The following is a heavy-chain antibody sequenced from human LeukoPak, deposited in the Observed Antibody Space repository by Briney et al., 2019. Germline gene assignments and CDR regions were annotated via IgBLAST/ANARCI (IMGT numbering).Heavy chain of an antibody. J-gene: IGHJ5*02. D-gene: IGHD5-24*01. CDR3: AREGDGCNYDSRWFDP. Sequence: SETLSLTCTVSGGSISSGSYYWSWIRQPAGKGLEWIGRIYTSGSTNYNPSLKSRVTISVDTSKNQFSLKLSSVTAADTAVYYCAREGDGCNYDSRWFDPWGQGTLVTVSS. V-gene: IGHV4-61*02. CDR1: GGSISSGSYY. CDR2: IYTSGST.